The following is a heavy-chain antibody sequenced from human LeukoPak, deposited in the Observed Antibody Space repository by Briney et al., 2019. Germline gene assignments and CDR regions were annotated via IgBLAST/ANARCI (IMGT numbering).Heavy chain of an antibody. Sequence: PGGSLRLSCAASGFTFSTHWMSWVRQAPGKGLEWVANIKQDESEKSYVDSVKGRFTISRDNAKNSLYLQMNSLRAEDTAVYYCARNSGWYFDYWGQGTLVTVSS. CDR2: IKQDESEK. V-gene: IGHV3-7*03. J-gene: IGHJ4*02. CDR3: ARNSGWYFDY. D-gene: IGHD5-12*01. CDR1: GFTFSTHW.